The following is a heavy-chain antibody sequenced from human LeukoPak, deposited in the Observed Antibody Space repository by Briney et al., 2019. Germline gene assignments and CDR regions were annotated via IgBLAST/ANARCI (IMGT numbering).Heavy chain of an antibody. J-gene: IGHJ5*02. V-gene: IGHV4-34*01. CDR3: ARRPSGYYYGSGRPNKNWFDP. D-gene: IGHD3-10*01. Sequence: KASETLSLTCAVYGGSFSGYYWSWIRQPPGKGLEWIGEINHSGSTNYNPSLKSRVTISVDTSKNQFSLKLSSVTAADTAVYYCARRPSGYYYGSGRPNKNWFDPWGQGTLVTVSS. CDR1: GGSFSGYY. CDR2: INHSGST.